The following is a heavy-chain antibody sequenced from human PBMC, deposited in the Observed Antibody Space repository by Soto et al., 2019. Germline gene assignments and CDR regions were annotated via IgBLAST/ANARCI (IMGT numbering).Heavy chain of an antibody. CDR3: ARGLKFTTPLVRVVNPYYYYYMDV. J-gene: IGHJ6*03. V-gene: IGHV1-8*01. CDR1: GYTFSSYD. CDR2: MNPNSGDT. D-gene: IGHD3-10*01. Sequence: QVQLVQSGAEVKKPGASVKVSCKASGYTFSSYDINWVRQATGQGLEWMGWMNPNSGDTNYPQKFQGRITMTRKTSISTAYMELSSLRSEDTAVYYCARGLKFTTPLVRVVNPYYYYYMDVWGEGTTVTVSS.